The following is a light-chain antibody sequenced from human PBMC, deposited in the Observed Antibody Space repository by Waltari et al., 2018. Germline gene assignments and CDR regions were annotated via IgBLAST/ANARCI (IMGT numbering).Light chain of an antibody. J-gene: IGKJ1*01. V-gene: IGKV1-5*01. CDR3: QLSKA. CDR1: QKVVDW. Sequence: DIQMTQSPSLLSASIGDSVTITCRASQKVVDWLAWYQQRPGRAPRLIISSVSTLEDGVPSRFTGSGSGTQFTLTINNLQPEDFAVYYCQLSKAFGQGTKV. CDR2: SVS.